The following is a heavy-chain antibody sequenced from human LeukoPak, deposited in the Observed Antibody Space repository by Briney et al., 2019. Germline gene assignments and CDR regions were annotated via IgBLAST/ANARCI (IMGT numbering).Heavy chain of an antibody. CDR2: ISGSGGST. CDR1: GFTFSSYA. Sequence: SGGSLRLSCAASGFTFSSYAMSWVRQAPGKGLEWVSAISGSGGSTYYADSVNGRFTISRDNSKNTLYLQMNSRRAEDTAVYYCAKSYGDYFDYWGQGTLVTVSS. J-gene: IGHJ4*02. D-gene: IGHD4-17*01. V-gene: IGHV3-23*01. CDR3: AKSYGDYFDY.